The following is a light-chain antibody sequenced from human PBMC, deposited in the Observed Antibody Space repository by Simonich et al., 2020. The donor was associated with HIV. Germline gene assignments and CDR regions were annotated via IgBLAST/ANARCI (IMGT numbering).Light chain of an antibody. V-gene: IGKV6D-21*02. CDR1: QSIGNN. Sequence: EIVLTKYPDFKSVIPNEKVNITCRASQSIGNNLQWYQQKPDQSPKHLIKDAYQSISGGPSRFSGSGSGTDFTLTINSLEAEDAAAYYCHQSSSLPHTFGPGTKVDIK. CDR3: HQSSSLPHT. J-gene: IGKJ3*01. CDR2: DAY.